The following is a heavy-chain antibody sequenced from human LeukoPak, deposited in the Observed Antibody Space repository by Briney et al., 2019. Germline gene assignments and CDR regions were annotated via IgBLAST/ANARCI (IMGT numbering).Heavy chain of an antibody. D-gene: IGHD3-10*01. V-gene: IGHV4-38-2*02. J-gene: IGHJ5*02. CDR2: IYHSGST. Sequence: SETLSLTCAVSGYPISSGYYWGWIRQPPGKGLEWIGSIYHSGSTYYNPSLKSRVTISVDTSKNQFSLKLSSVTAADTAVYYCARDLFDMVRGVMNWFDPWGQGTLVTVSS. CDR3: ARDLFDMVRGVMNWFDP. CDR1: GYPISSGYY.